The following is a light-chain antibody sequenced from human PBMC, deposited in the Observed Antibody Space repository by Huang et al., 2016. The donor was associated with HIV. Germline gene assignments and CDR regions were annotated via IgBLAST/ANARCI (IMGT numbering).Light chain of an antibody. CDR1: KGIGDD. V-gene: IGKV1-6*01. Sequence: AIHMTQSPSSLSASVGDTVTITCRASKGIGDDLGWYQQRPGKAPKLLIYAAASLPSGVRSRFSGSGSDTDFTLTISSLQPEDFATYYCLQDNNYPQTFGQGTKVEIK. J-gene: IGKJ1*01. CDR3: LQDNNYPQT. CDR2: AAA.